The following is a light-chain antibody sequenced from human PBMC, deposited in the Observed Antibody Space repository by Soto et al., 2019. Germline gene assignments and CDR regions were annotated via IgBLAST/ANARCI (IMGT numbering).Light chain of an antibody. CDR2: AAS. J-gene: IGKJ1*01. CDR3: LQDYNLPWT. CDR1: QGIRND. V-gene: IGKV1-6*01. Sequence: AIQMTQSPSSLSASVGDRVTITCRASQGIRNDLGWYQQKPGKAPKLLIYAASSLQSGVPSRFSGSGSGPDFTLTISSLQTEDSATYYCLQDYNLPWTFGQGTKVEIK.